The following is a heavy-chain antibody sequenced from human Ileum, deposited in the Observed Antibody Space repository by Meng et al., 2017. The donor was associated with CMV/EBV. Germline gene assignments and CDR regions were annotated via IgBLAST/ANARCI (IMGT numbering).Heavy chain of an antibody. CDR3: ATIRARGYSASYDY. D-gene: IGHD5-12*01. V-gene: IGHV3-30*02. CDR1: GFTFNKYD. CDR2: IQYDGSSK. J-gene: IGHJ4*02. Sequence: GESLKISCAASGFTFNKYDMHWVRQAPGKGLEWVTLIQYDGSSKYYEDSVKGRFTISRDNSKNTLYLQMNSLRAEDTAVYYCATIRARGYSASYDYWGQGTLVTVSS.